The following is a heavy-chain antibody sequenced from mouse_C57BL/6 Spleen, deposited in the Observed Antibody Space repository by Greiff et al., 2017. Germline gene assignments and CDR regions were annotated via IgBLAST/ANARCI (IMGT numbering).Heavy chain of an antibody. D-gene: IGHD1-1*01. CDR2: IDPSDSYT. V-gene: IGHV1-69*01. J-gene: IGHJ1*03. CDR1: GYTFTSYW. CDR3: ASITTVGYFDV. Sequence: QVQLQQPGAELVMPGASVKLSCKASGYTFTSYWMHWVKQRPGQGLEWIGEIDPSDSYTNYNQKFKGKATLTVDKSSNTAYMQLSSLTSEDSAVYYCASITTVGYFDVWGTGTTVTVSS.